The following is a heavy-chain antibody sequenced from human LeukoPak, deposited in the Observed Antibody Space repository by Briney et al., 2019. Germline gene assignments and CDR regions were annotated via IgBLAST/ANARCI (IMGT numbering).Heavy chain of an antibody. Sequence: SETLSLTCTVSGGSISSSSYYWGWIRQPPGKGLEWIGSIYYSGSTYYNPSLKSRVTISVDTSKNQFSLKLSSVTAADTAVYYCARDNGDYGSGSYYPDYFDYWGQGTLVTVSS. CDR2: IYYSGST. CDR3: ARDNGDYGSGSYYPDYFDY. CDR1: GGSISSSSYY. J-gene: IGHJ4*02. D-gene: IGHD3-10*01. V-gene: IGHV4-39*07.